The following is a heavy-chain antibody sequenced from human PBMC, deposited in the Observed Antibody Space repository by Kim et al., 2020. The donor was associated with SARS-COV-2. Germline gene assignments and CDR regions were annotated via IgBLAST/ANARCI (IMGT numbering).Heavy chain of an antibody. Sequence: IGDADSVKGRFTNSRDNAKNSLYLQMNSLRAEDTALYYCAKDIAYYYGMDVWGQGTTVTVSS. D-gene: IGHD6-13*01. CDR3: AKDIAYYYGMDV. J-gene: IGHJ6*02. CDR2: I. V-gene: IGHV3-9*01.